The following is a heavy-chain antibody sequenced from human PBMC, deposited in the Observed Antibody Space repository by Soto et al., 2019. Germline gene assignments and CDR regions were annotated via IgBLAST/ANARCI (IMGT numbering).Heavy chain of an antibody. CDR1: AFTFSSYS. D-gene: IGHD1-1*01. V-gene: IGHV3-21*01. CDR3: ARVWNWDHDFASGMDV. CDR2: ISSSSSYI. J-gene: IGHJ6*02. Sequence: PLRLSCAASAFTFSSYSMNWVRQAPGKGLEWVSAISSSSSYIYYADSLKGRVTISTDNAKNPLKLQMQTLRAEHTXVYYSARVWNWDHDFASGMDVCGQATRVT.